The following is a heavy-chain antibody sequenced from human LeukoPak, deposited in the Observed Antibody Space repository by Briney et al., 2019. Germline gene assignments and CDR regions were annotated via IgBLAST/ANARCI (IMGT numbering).Heavy chain of an antibody. V-gene: IGHV3-7*01. CDR3: AREWVNETYYDFWSGYWSGPFDY. J-gene: IGHJ4*02. CDR1: GFTFSSYW. CDR2: IKQDGSEK. Sequence: GGSLRLSCAASGFTFSSYWMSWVRQAPGKGPEWVANIKQDGSEKYYVDSVKGRFTISRDNAKNSLYLQMNSLRAEDTAVYYCAREWVNETYYDFWSGYWSGPFDYWGQGTLVTVSS. D-gene: IGHD3-3*01.